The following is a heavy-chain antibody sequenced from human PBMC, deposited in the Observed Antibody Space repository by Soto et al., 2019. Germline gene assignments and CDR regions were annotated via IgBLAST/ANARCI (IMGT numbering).Heavy chain of an antibody. CDR3: ATYYYDSSPFDY. CDR2: ISSSSSTK. V-gene: IGHV3-11*01. D-gene: IGHD3-22*01. CDR1: GFTFSDYY. Sequence: PGGSLRLSCAASGFTFSDYYMSWIRQAPGKGLEWVSYISSSSSTKYYADSVKGRFTISRDNSKNTLYLQMNSLRAEDTAVYYCATYYYDSSPFDYWGQGTLVTAPQ. J-gene: IGHJ4*02.